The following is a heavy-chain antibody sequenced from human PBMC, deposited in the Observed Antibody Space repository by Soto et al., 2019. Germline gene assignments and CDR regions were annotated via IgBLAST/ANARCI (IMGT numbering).Heavy chain of an antibody. Sequence: SIIQQPPGKGLEWIGYISYSGSTNYNPSLKSRVTISVDTSKNQFSLKLSSVTAADTAVYYCAGARLDTALVRGAYFDYWGQGTLVTVSS. CDR3: AGARLDTALVRGAYFDY. D-gene: IGHD5-18*01. CDR2: ISYSGST. V-gene: IGHV4-59*01. J-gene: IGHJ4*02.